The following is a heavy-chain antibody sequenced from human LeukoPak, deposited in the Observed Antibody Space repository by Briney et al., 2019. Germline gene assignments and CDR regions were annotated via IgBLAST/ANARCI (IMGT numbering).Heavy chain of an antibody. D-gene: IGHD3-10*01. CDR3: ATTGLLLWFGELLPWGAFDI. V-gene: IGHV1-24*01. CDR1: GYTLTELS. J-gene: IGHJ3*02. CDR2: FDPEDGET. Sequence: GASVKVSCKVSGYTLTELSMHWVRQAPGKGLEWMGGFDPEDGETIYAQKFQGRVTMTEDTSTDTAYMELSSLRSEDTAVYYCATTGLLLWFGELLPWGAFDIWGQGTMVTVSS.